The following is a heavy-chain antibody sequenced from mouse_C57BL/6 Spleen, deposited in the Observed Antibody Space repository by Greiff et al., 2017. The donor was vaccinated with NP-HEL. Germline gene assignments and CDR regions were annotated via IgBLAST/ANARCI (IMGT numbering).Heavy chain of an antibody. Sequence: VQLQQSGAELVRPGASVKLSCKASGYTFTDYYINWVKQRPGQGLEWIARIYPGSGNTYYNEKFKGKATLTAEKSSSTAYMQLSSLTSEDSAVYFCAREGLITTVVAPPDYWGQGTTLTVSS. J-gene: IGHJ2*01. V-gene: IGHV1-76*01. CDR2: IYPGSGNT. CDR1: GYTFTDYY. D-gene: IGHD1-1*01. CDR3: AREGLITTVVAPPDY.